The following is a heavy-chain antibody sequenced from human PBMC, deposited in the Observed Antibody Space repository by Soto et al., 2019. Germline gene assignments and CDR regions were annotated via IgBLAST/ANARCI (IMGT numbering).Heavy chain of an antibody. D-gene: IGHD3-22*01. Sequence: GGSLRLFCSASGFTFSSYAMHWVRQAPGKGLEYVSAISSNGGSTYYADSVKGRFTISRDNSKNTLYLQMSSLRAEDTAVYYCVKDDGYDSSGYHDYWGQGTLVTVSS. CDR1: GFTFSSYA. CDR2: ISSNGGST. J-gene: IGHJ4*02. CDR3: VKDDGYDSSGYHDY. V-gene: IGHV3-64D*09.